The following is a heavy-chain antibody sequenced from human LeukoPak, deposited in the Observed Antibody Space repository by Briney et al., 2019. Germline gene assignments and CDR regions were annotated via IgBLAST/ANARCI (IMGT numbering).Heavy chain of an antibody. CDR2: INPNSGGT. CDR1: GYTFTSYG. D-gene: IGHD5-18*01. J-gene: IGHJ4*02. CDR3: ARDKVTAMGYYFDY. V-gene: IGHV1-2*02. Sequence: ASVKVSCKASGYTFTSYGISWVRQAPGQGLEWMGWINPNSGGTNYAQKFQGRVTMTRDTSISTAYMELSRLRSDDTAVYYCARDKVTAMGYYFDYWGQGTLVTVSS.